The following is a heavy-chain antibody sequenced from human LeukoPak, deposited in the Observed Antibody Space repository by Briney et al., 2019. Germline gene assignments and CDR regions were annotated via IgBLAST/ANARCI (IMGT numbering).Heavy chain of an antibody. CDR2: ISGSGGST. CDR1: GFTFSSYA. D-gene: IGHD3-10*01. Sequence: GGSLRLSCAASGFTFSSYAMSWVPQAPGKGLEWVSAISGSGGSTYYADSVKGRFTISRDNSKNTLYLQMNSLRAEDTAVYYCAKFSKLSTYYYGSGSYPNFDYWGQGTLVTVSS. V-gene: IGHV3-23*01. J-gene: IGHJ4*02. CDR3: AKFSKLSTYYYGSGSYPNFDY.